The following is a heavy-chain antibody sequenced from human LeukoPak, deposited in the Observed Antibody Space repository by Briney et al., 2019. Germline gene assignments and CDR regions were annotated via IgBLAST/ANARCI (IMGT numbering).Heavy chain of an antibody. Sequence: PSETLSLTCTVSGGSISSSSYYWGWIRQPPGKGLEWIGSMSYIGITYYNPSLKSRVIISEDTSKNQFSLKLTSVTAVDTAVYYCAGHGALAAAGTTPDYWGQGTLVIVSS. D-gene: IGHD6-13*01. CDR1: GGSISSSSYY. V-gene: IGHV4-39*01. J-gene: IGHJ4*02. CDR2: MSYIGIT. CDR3: AGHGALAAAGTTPDY.